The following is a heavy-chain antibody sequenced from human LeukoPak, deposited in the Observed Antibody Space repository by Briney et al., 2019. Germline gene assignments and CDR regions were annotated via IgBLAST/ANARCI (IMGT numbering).Heavy chain of an antibody. D-gene: IGHD3-3*01. CDR2: INPSGGKT. J-gene: IGHJ4*02. V-gene: IGHV1-46*01. CDR1: GYSFTNYY. CDR3: ARDGFGPYYDFWSGAYYFDY. Sequence: VASVKVSCMASGYSFTNYYMHWVRQAPGQGLEWMGIINPSGGKTRYAQKFQGRVTMTRDTSTSTVYMEMSSLRSEDTAVYYCARDGFGPYYDFWSGAYYFDYWGQGTLVTVSS.